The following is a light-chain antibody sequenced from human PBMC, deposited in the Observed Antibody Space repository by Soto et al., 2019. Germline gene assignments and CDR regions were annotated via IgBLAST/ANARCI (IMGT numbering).Light chain of an antibody. CDR3: QQYSSSPRT. CDR1: QTINNY. Sequence: EIVLTQSPATLSLSPGERATLSCRASQTINNYLAWYQHKPGQAPRLLIYGASSRATDIPDRFRGSGSGRDFVLNISRLEPEDFGMYYCQQYSSSPRTFGQGTKVDIK. V-gene: IGKV3-20*01. CDR2: GAS. J-gene: IGKJ1*01.